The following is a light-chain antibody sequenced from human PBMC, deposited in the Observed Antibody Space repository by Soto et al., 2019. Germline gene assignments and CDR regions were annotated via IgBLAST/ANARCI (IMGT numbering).Light chain of an antibody. V-gene: IGLV2-14*03. J-gene: IGLJ2*01. CDR1: SSDVGGYNY. CDR3: RSYTSSSTYVV. Sequence: QSVLTQPASVSGSPGQSITISCTGTSSDVGGYNYVSWYQQHPGKAPKLMIYDVINRPSGVSNRFSGSKSGNSASLTISGLQAEDEADYSCRSYTSSSTYVVFGGGTKLTVL. CDR2: DVI.